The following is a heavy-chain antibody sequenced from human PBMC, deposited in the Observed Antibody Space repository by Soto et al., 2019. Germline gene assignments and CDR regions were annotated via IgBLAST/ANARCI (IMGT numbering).Heavy chain of an antibody. Sequence: GESLKISCAASGFTFSSYGMHWVRQAPGKGLEWVAVISYDGSNKYYADSVKGRFTISRDNSKNTLYLQMNSLRAEDTAVYYCAKDLTPGTLDYWGQGTLVTVSS. V-gene: IGHV3-30*18. CDR2: ISYDGSNK. CDR1: GFTFSSYG. D-gene: IGHD3-9*01. J-gene: IGHJ4*02. CDR3: AKDLTPGTLDY.